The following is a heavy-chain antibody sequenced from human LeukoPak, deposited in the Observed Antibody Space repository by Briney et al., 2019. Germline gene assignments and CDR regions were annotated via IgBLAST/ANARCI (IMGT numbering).Heavy chain of an antibody. J-gene: IGHJ6*02. CDR3: ARVYYGTSYYYGVDV. Sequence: SETLSLTCTVSGGPISSSSYYWGWIRQPPGKGLEWIGSIFYSGSTHYDPSLKSRVTISVDTSKNQFSLRLSSIIAADTAVYYCARVYYGTSYYYGVDVWGQGTTVTVSS. CDR1: GGPISSSSYY. V-gene: IGHV4-39*07. CDR2: IFYSGST. D-gene: IGHD4-17*01.